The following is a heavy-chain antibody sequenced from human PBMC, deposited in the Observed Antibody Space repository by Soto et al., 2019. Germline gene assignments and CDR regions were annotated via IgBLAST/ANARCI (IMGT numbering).Heavy chain of an antibody. CDR3: AFLGGSEHDYDFWSGYAH. Sequence: GGSLRLSCAASGFTFSSYAMSWVRQAPGKGLEWVSAISGSGGSTYYADSVKGRFTISRDNSKNTLYLQMNSLRAEDTAVYYCAFLGGSEHDYDFWSGYAHWGQGTLVTVSS. CDR2: ISGSGGST. CDR1: GFTFSSYA. V-gene: IGHV3-23*01. D-gene: IGHD3-3*01. J-gene: IGHJ4*02.